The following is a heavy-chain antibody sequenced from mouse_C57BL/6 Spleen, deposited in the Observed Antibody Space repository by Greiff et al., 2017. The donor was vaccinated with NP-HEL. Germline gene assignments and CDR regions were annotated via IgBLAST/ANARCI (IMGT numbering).Heavy chain of an antibody. Sequence: QVQLKQPGAELVKPGASVKLSCKASGYTFTSYWMQWVKQRPGQGLEWIGEIDPSDSYTNYNQKFKGKATLTVDTSSSTAYMQLSSLTSEDSAVYYCARGPLLDYWGKGTTLTVSS. CDR3: ARGPLLDY. V-gene: IGHV1-50*01. CDR2: IDPSDSYT. J-gene: IGHJ2*01. D-gene: IGHD2-10*01. CDR1: GYTFTSYW.